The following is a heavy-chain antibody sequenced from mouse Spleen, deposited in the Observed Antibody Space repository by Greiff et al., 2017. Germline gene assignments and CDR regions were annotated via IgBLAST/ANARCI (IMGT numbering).Heavy chain of an antibody. J-gene: IGHJ3*01. CDR1: GFTFSSYA. CDR2: ISSGGSYT. Sequence: EVQLVESGGGLVKPGGSLKLSCAASGFTFSSYAMSWVRQTPEKRLEWVATISSGGSYTYYPDSVKGRFTISRDNAKNTLYLQMSSLRSEDTAMYYCARHGGAVVEWFSSWFAYWGQGTLVTVSA. V-gene: IGHV5-9-3*01. D-gene: IGHD1-1*01. CDR3: ARHGGAVVEWFSSWFAY.